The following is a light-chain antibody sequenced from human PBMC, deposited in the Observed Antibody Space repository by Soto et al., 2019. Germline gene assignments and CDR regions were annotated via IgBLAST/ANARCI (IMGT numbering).Light chain of an antibody. CDR2: DVS. Sequence: QSALTQPRSVSGSPGQSVTISCTGTSSDVGGYNYVSWYQQHPGKAPKVMIYDVSERPSGVPDRFSGSKSGNTASLTISGLQAEDEADYYWCSYAGSPRYVFGTGTKVTVL. V-gene: IGLV2-11*01. CDR1: SSDVGGYNY. CDR3: CSYAGSPRYV. J-gene: IGLJ1*01.